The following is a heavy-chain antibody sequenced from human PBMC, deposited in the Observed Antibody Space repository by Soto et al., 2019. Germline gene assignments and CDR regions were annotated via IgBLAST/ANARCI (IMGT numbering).Heavy chain of an antibody. CDR3: ARIKTEHIVVVTAIYYYYGMDV. J-gene: IGHJ6*02. CDR1: GYTFTSYG. CDR2: ISAYNGNT. Sequence: QVQLVQSGAEVKKPGASVKVSCKASGYTFTSYGISWVRQAPGQGLEWMGWISAYNGNTNYAQKLQGRVTMTTDTSTSTAYMELRSLRSDDTAVYYCARIKTEHIVVVTAIYYYYGMDVWGQGTTGPVSS. D-gene: IGHD2-21*02. V-gene: IGHV1-18*01.